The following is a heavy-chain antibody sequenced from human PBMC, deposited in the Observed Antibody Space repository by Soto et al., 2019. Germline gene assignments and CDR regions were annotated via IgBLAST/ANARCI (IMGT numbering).Heavy chain of an antibody. D-gene: IGHD5-12*01. CDR3: ARDRYSGYDYDYCGMDV. V-gene: IGHV4-59*01. CDR2: IYYSGST. J-gene: IGHJ6*02. CDR1: GGSISSYY. Sequence: SETLSLTCTVSGGSISSYYWSWIRQPPGKGLEWIGYIYYSGSTNYNPSLKSRVTISVDTSKNQFSLKLSSVTAADTAVYYCARDRYSGYDYDYCGMDVWGQATTVTVS.